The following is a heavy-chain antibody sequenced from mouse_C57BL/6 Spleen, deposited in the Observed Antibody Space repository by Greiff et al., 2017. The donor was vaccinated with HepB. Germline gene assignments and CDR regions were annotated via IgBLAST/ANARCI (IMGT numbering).Heavy chain of an antibody. D-gene: IGHD4-1*01. CDR3: ARSGTGFAY. CDR1: GYAFTNYL. V-gene: IGHV1-54*01. Sequence: VQLVESGAELVRPGTSVKVSCKASGYAFTNYLIEWVKQRPGQGLEWIGVINPGSGGTNYNEKFKGKATLTADKSSSTAYMQLSSLTSEDSAVYFCARSGTGFAYWGQGTLVTVSA. CDR2: INPGSGGT. J-gene: IGHJ3*01.